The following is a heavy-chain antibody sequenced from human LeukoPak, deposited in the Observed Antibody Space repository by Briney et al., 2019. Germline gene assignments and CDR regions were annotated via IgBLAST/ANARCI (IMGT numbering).Heavy chain of an antibody. Sequence: GGALRLSCAASGFTFSSYAMSWVRQAAGKGLEWVSAISGSGGSTYYADSVKGRFTISRDNSKNTLYLQMNSLRAEDTAVYYCAKDQRFGELLYQNWFDPWGQGTLVTVSS. V-gene: IGHV3-23*01. D-gene: IGHD3-10*01. CDR2: ISGSGGST. CDR1: GFTFSSYA. J-gene: IGHJ5*02. CDR3: AKDQRFGELLYQNWFDP.